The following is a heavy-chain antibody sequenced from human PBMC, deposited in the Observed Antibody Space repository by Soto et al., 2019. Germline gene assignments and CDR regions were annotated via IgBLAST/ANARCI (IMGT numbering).Heavy chain of an antibody. Sequence: QVQLQESGPGLVKPSQTLSLTCTVSGGSISSGGYYWSWIRQHPGKGLEWIGYIYYSGSTYYSPSLKSRVTISVYTSKNQFSLKLSSVTAADTAVYYCARAYCSGGSCYGRRDVGAFDIWGQGTMVTVSS. D-gene: IGHD2-15*01. CDR1: GGSISSGGYY. J-gene: IGHJ3*02. CDR3: ARAYCSGGSCYGRRDVGAFDI. CDR2: IYYSGST. V-gene: IGHV4-31*03.